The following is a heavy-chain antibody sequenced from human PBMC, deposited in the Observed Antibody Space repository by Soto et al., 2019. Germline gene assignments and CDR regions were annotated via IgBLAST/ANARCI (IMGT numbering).Heavy chain of an antibody. V-gene: IGHV4-30-2*01. CDR2: IYHSGST. CDR1: GGSISSGGYS. Sequence: QLQLQESGSGLVKPSQTLSLTCAVSGGSISSGGYSWSWIRQPPGKGLEWIGYIYHSGSTYYNPALKSRVTISVDRSKNQFSLKLSSVTAADTAVYYCARHDYGDYASFDYWGQGTLVTVSS. J-gene: IGHJ4*02. D-gene: IGHD4-17*01. CDR3: ARHDYGDYASFDY.